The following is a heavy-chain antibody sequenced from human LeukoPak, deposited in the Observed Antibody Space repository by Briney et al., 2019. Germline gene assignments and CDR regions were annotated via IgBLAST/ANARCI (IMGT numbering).Heavy chain of an antibody. J-gene: IGHJ5*02. CDR1: GFPSRSYG. CDR2: IWYDGSEK. CDR3: ARWSCDH. V-gene: IGHV3-33*01. Sequence: PGGPLSLSCEGSGFPSRSYGMHGAPKAQGKGLEWVAVIWYDGSEKYYADSVKGRFTISRDNSKNTLFLQMSSLTAEDTAVYYCARWSCDHWGQGTLVTVSS.